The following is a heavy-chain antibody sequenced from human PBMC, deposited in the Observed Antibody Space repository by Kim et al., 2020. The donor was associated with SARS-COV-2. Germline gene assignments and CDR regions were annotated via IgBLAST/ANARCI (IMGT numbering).Heavy chain of an antibody. Sequence: GGSLRLSCAASGFTFNGYGMHWVRQAPGKGLEWVAIVWYDGGSEYYADSVKGRFTASRDNSKNTLYLQINSLRAEDTAVYFCARGRHRSGYYLPDYFDYWGQGTLVTVSS. CDR3: ARGRHRSGYYLPDYFDY. J-gene: IGHJ4*02. V-gene: IGHV3-33*01. CDR2: VWYDGGSE. CDR1: GFTFNGYG. D-gene: IGHD3-22*01.